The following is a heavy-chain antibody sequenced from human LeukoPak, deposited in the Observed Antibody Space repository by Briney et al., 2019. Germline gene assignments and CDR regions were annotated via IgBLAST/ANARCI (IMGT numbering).Heavy chain of an antibody. V-gene: IGHV3-30*04. CDR3: ARGQYGDSIDY. CDR2: ISYDGSNK. Sequence: GGSLRLSCAASGFTFSGYAMHWVRQAPGKGLEWVAVISYDGSNKYYADSVRGRFTISRDNSKNTLYLQMNSLRAEDTAVYYCARGQYGDSIDYWGQGTLVTVSS. J-gene: IGHJ4*02. D-gene: IGHD4-17*01. CDR1: GFTFSGYA.